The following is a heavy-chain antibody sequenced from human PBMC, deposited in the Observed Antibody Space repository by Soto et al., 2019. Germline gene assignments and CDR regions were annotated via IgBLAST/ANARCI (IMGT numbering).Heavy chain of an antibody. CDR1: GGSITSDDNW. J-gene: IGHJ4*02. CDR3: VSSSWYSLDY. CDR2: IYHSGST. D-gene: IGHD6-13*01. Sequence: SETLSLTCAVSGGSITSDDNWWSWVRQPPGKGLGWIGEIYHSGSTNYNPSLNSRVTISVDKSKNQFSLKLTSVTAADTAVYYCVSSSWYSLDYWGQGTRVTVS. V-gene: IGHV4-4*02.